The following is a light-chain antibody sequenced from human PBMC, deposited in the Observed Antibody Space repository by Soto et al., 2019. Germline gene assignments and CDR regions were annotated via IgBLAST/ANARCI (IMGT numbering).Light chain of an antibody. J-gene: IGKJ3*01. CDR3: QHYYGSPS. Sequence: DIVMTQSPDSLAVSLGERAPINSNPSQSVLSSSDNRNYLAWYQQKPGQPPKLLIYLASTRESGVPDRFSGSGSGTDFTLTISSLQAEDVAVYYCQHYYGSPSFGPGTKVDIK. CDR1: QSVLSSSDNRNY. CDR2: LAS. V-gene: IGKV4-1*01.